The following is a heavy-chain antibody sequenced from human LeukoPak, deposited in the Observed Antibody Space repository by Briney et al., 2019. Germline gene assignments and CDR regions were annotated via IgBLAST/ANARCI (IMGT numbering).Heavy chain of an antibody. Sequence: SVKVSCKASGFTFTSSAVQWVRQARGQRLEWIGWIVVGSGNTNYAQKLQGRVTMTTDTSTSTAYMELRSLRSDDTAVYYCASCWQGCDPWGQGTLVTVSS. V-gene: IGHV1-58*01. D-gene: IGHD6-19*01. CDR2: IVVGSGNT. J-gene: IGHJ5*02. CDR3: ASCWQGCDP. CDR1: GFTFTSSA.